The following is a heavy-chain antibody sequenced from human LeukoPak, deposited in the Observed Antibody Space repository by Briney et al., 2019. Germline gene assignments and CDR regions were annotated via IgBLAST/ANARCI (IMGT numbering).Heavy chain of an antibody. D-gene: IGHD2-2*01. CDR3: AGYCSSTSCYPLYYFDY. Sequence: PSQTLSLTCTVSGGSISSGDYYSSWIRQPPGNGLEWIGYIYYSGSTYYNPSLKSRVTISVDTSKNQFSLKLSSVTAADTAVYYCAGYCSSTSCYPLYYFDYWGQGTLVTVSS. CDR1: GGSISSGDYY. V-gene: IGHV4-30-4*08. J-gene: IGHJ4*02. CDR2: IYYSGST.